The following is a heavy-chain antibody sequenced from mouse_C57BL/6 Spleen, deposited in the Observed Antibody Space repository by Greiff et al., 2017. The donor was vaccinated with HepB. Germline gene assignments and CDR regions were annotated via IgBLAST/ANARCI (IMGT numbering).Heavy chain of an antibody. Sequence: VQLQQPGAELVKPGASVKLSCKASGYTFTSYWMQWVKQRPGQGLEWIGEIDPSDSYTNYNQKFKGKATLTVDTSSSTAYMQLSSLTSEDSAVYYCARGGPYWVQGTLVTVSA. CDR1: GYTFTSYW. J-gene: IGHJ3*01. CDR2: IDPSDSYT. V-gene: IGHV1-50*01. CDR3: ARGGPY.